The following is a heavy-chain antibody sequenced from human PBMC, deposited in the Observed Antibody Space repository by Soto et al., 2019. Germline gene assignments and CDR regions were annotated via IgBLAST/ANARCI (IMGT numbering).Heavy chain of an antibody. CDR2: INPNSGGT. J-gene: IGHJ4*02. Sequence: QVQLVQSGAEVKKPGASVKVSCKASGYTFTGYYMHWVRQAPGQGLEWMGWINPNSGGTNFAQKFQGRVTMTRDTSISTAYMELSRLRSDDTAVYYCARGGPMVRGVIIPLDYWGQGTLVTVSS. CDR3: ARGGPMVRGVIIPLDY. V-gene: IGHV1-2*02. CDR1: GYTFTGYY. D-gene: IGHD3-10*01.